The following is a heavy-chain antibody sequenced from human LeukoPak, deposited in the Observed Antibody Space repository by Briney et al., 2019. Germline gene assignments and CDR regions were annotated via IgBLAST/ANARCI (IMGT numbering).Heavy chain of an antibody. J-gene: IGHJ4*02. Sequence: SETLSLTCTVSGYSSSSGYYWGWIRQPPGKGLEFIGYIYYTGSTNYNPSLKSRVTMSVDTSKNQFSLNLRSVTPEDTAVYYCARNLIPEQLVLNFWGQGTLVTVSS. CDR3: ARNLIPEQLVLNF. CDR2: IYYTGST. D-gene: IGHD6-13*01. V-gene: IGHV4-61*01. CDR1: GYSSSSGYY.